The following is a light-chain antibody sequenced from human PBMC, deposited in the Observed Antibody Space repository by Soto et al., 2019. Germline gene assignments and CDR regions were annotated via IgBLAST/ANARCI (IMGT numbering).Light chain of an antibody. CDR1: QSVSNTY. CDR2: DTS. V-gene: IGKV3-20*01. CDR3: QQYGSALMYT. Sequence: EILLTQSPGTLSLSPGERATLSCRASQSVSNTYLAWYQQKPGQAPRLLIYDTSSRATVIPDRFSGSGSGTDFTLTISRLEPEDFEVYYCQQYGSALMYTFGQGTNLEIK. J-gene: IGKJ2*01.